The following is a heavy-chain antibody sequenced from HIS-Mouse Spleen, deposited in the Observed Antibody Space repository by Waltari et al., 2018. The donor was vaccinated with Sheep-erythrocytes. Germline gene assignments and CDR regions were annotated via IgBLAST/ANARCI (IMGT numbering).Heavy chain of an antibody. CDR2: SSGSSSYI. J-gene: IGHJ4*02. CDR1: GFTFSSYS. D-gene: IGHD1-26*01. CDR3: ARVASGATFDY. V-gene: IGHV3-21*01. Sequence: EVQLVESGGGLVKPGGSLRLLCAASGFTFSSYSMNWVRQAPGKVMEWVPSSSGSSSYIYYADAVKGRFTISRDNAKNSLYLQMNSLRAEDTAVYYCARVASGATFDYWGQGTLVTVSS.